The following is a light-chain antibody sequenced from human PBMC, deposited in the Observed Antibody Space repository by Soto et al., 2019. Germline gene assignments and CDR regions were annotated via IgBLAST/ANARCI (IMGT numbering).Light chain of an antibody. CDR3: ETWDSNTRV. CDR2: LEGSGGY. V-gene: IGLV4-60*03. CDR1: SGHRSYI. Sequence: QPVLTQSSSASASLGSSVKLTCTLSSGHRSYIIAWHQQQPGKAPRSLMKLEGSGGYNKGSGVPDRFSASSSGADRYLTISNLQSEDEADYYCETWDSNTRVFGGGTMLTVL. J-gene: IGLJ2*01.